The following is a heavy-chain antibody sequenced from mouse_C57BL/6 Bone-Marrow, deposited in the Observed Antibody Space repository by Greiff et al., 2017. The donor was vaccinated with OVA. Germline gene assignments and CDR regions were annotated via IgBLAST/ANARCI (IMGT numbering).Heavy chain of an antibody. V-gene: IGHV1-76*01. CDR1: GYTFTDYY. CDR3: AVSTTVVGRGYFDV. J-gene: IGHJ1*03. Sequence: QVQLQQSGAELVRPGASVKLSCKASGYTFTDYYINWVKQRPGQGLEWIARIYPGSGNTYYNEKFKGKATLTAEKSSSTAYMQLSSLTSEDSAVYFCAVSTTVVGRGYFDVWGTGTTVTVSS. D-gene: IGHD1-1*01. CDR2: IYPGSGNT.